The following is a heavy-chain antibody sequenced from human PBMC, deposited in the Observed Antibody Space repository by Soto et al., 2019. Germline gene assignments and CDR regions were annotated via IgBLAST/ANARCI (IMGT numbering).Heavy chain of an antibody. CDR2: IIPIFHIG. CDR1: GGSFSTSA. V-gene: IGHV1-69*13. Sequence: SVKVSCKTSGGSFSTSAISWVRQAPGEGLEWMGGIIPIFHIGNYAQNFQGRLTITADESTSTAYMELDSLKSEDTAMYYCARVVEMATGWFDPWGQGTLVTVSS. J-gene: IGHJ5*02. CDR3: ARVVEMATGWFDP.